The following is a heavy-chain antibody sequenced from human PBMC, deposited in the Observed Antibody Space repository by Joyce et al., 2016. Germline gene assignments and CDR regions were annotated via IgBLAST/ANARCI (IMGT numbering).Heavy chain of an antibody. V-gene: IGHV3-33*01. Sequence: VQPGRSLRLSCIASGFTFNNYGMHWVRQAPGKGLEWVAVIWFDGNNKHDADSVKGRFTISRDNSKNTLYLQMNSLRAEDTAVYYCGRVISSSVFYYYYMDVWGKGTTVTVSS. D-gene: IGHD6-6*01. CDR1: GFTFNNYG. CDR3: GRVISSSVFYYYYMDV. CDR2: IWFDGNNK. J-gene: IGHJ6*03.